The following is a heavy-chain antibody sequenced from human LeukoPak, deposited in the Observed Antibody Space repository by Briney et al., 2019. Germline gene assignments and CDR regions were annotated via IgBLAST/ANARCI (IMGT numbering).Heavy chain of an antibody. CDR2: VIRDGSFT. J-gene: IGHJ4*02. CDR3: VRDGDDFNFDY. CDR1: GFTFRSYL. Sequence: PGGSLRLSCAASGFTFRSYLMHWVRQAPGKGLEWVSRVIRDGSFTNYADSVKGRFTISRDNAKNTLYLQMSSLRAEDTAVYFCVRDGDDFNFDYWGQGSLVTVSS. V-gene: IGHV3-74*01. D-gene: IGHD5-24*01.